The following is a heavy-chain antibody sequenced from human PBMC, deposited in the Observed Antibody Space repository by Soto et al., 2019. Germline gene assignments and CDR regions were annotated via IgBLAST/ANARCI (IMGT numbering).Heavy chain of an antibody. CDR2: IRSKANSYAT. V-gene: IGHV3-73*01. J-gene: IGHJ5*02. Sequence: EVQLVESGGGLVQPGGSLKLSCAASGFTFSGSAMHWVRQASGKGLEWVGRIRSKANSYATAYAASVKGRFTISRDDSKNTAYLQMNSLKTEDTAVYYCTRQVTFIAAAGGWFDPWGQGTLVTVSS. CDR3: TRQVTFIAAAGGWFDP. CDR1: GFTFSGSA. D-gene: IGHD6-13*01.